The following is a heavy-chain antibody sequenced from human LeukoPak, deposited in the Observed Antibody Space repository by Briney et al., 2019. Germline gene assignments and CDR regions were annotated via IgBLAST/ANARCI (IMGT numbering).Heavy chain of an antibody. CDR2: IYTSGST. Sequence: SETLSLTCTVSGGSVSSGTYYWSWIRQPAGKGLEWIGHIYTSGSTNYNPSLKSRVTMSVDTSKNQFSLKLSSVTAADTAVYYCARAYSSSWYLDYWGQGTLVTVSS. J-gene: IGHJ4*02. CDR3: ARAYSSSWYLDY. V-gene: IGHV4-61*09. CDR1: GGSVSSGTYY. D-gene: IGHD6-13*01.